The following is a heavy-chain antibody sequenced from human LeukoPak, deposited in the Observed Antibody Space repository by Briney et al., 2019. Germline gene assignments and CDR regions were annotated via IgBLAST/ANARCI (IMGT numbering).Heavy chain of an antibody. J-gene: IGHJ4*02. CDR2: ISGSGGST. D-gene: IGHD1-26*01. V-gene: IGHV3-23*01. CDR3: TRSSSGSSWYYFDY. CDR1: GFTFSSYA. Sequence: PGGSLRLSCAASGFTFSSYAMSWVRQAPGKGLQWVSAISGSGGSTYYADSVKGRFTISRDNSKNTLYLQMNSLRAEDSILYYCTRSSSGSSWYYFDYWGQRTLVTVSS.